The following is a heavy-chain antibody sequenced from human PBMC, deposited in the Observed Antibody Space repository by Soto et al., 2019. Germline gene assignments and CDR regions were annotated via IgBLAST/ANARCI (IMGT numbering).Heavy chain of an antibody. CDR3: AKDLVGYDSSGYYLSYYYGMDV. J-gene: IGHJ6*02. D-gene: IGHD3-22*01. V-gene: IGHV3-30*18. Sequence: PGGSLRLSCAASGFILSSYAMHWVRQAPGKGLEWVSIISYDGSNKYYADSVKGRFTISRDNSKNTLYLQMNSLRPEDTAVYYCAKDLVGYDSSGYYLSYYYGMDVWGQGTTVTVSS. CDR1: GFILSSYA. CDR2: ISYDGSNK.